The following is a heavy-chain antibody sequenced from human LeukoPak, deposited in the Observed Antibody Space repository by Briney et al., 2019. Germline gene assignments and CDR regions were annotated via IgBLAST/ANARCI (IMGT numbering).Heavy chain of an antibody. Sequence: GGSLRLSCAASGFTFSSYAMHWVRQAPGKGLEWVAVISYDGSNKHYADSVKGRFTISRDNSKNTLYLQMNSLRAEDTAVYYCARVQAAAGTAGGDYWGQGTLVTVSS. CDR3: ARVQAAAGTAGGDY. J-gene: IGHJ4*02. V-gene: IGHV3-30-3*01. CDR1: GFTFSSYA. D-gene: IGHD6-13*01. CDR2: ISYDGSNK.